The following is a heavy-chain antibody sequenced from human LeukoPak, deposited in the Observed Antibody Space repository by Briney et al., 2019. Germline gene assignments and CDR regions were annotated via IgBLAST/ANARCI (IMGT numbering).Heavy chain of an antibody. CDR2: VNVDGST. V-gene: IGHV3-74*01. CDR3: ARGGSRSWNSFDH. J-gene: IGHJ4*02. D-gene: IGHD1/OR15-1a*01. Sequence: GGSLRLSCAASGFTFSSYWMHWVRQAPGKGLVWVSRVNVDGSTYYAESVKGRFTISRDNTKNTLYLEVNSLRDDDTAMYYCARGGSRSWNSFDHWGQGTLVTVSS. CDR1: GFTFSSYW.